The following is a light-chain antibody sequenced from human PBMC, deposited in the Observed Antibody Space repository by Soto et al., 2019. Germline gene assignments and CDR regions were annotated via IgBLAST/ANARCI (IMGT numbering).Light chain of an antibody. CDR2: EGS. J-gene: IGLJ3*02. V-gene: IGLV2-23*03. CDR1: SSDVGSYNL. Sequence: SVLTQPASVSGSPGQSITISCTGTSSDVGSYNLVSWYQQHPGKAPKLMIYEGSKRPSGVSNRFSGSKSGNTASLTISGLQAEDEADYYCCSYAGSSTFDWVFGGGTKLTVL. CDR3: CSYAGSSTFDWV.